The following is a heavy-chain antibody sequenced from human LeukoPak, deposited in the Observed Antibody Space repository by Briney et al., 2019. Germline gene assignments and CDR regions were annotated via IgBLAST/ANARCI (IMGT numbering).Heavy chain of an antibody. CDR1: GFSLSTSGVG. D-gene: IGHD6-13*01. CDR2: IYWDDDK. J-gene: IGHJ4*02. CDR3: ALLYSSSWSSDFDY. V-gene: IGHV2-5*02. Sequence: SGPTLVNPTQTLTLTCTFSGFSLSTSGVGVGWIRQPPGKALEWLALIYWDDDKRYSPSLKSRLTITKDTSKNQVVLTMTNVDPVDTATYYCALLYSSSWSSDFDYWGQGTLVTVSS.